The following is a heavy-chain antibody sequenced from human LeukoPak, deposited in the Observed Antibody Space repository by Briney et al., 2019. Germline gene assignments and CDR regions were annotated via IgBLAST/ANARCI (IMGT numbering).Heavy chain of an antibody. Sequence: PGGSLRLSCAASGFTFSIYSMNWVRQAPGKGLEWVSAISGSGGSTYYADSVKGRFTISRDNSKNTLYLQMNSLRAEDTAVYYCAKDNLGDLFDYWGQGTLVTVSS. CDR2: ISGSGGST. D-gene: IGHD2-21*02. CDR1: GFTFSIYS. CDR3: AKDNLGDLFDY. V-gene: IGHV3-23*01. J-gene: IGHJ4*02.